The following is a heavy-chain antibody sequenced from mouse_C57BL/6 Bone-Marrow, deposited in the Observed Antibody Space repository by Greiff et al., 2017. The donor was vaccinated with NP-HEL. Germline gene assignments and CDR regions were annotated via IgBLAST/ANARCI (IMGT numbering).Heavy chain of an antibody. J-gene: IGHJ2*01. Sequence: QVQLQQPGAELVKPGASVKLSCKASGYTFTSYWMHWVKQRPGQGLEWIGMIHPNSGSTNYNEKFKSKATLTVDKSSSTAYMQLSSLTSEDSAVYYCARFLFITTVVATDVDYWGQGTTLTVSS. V-gene: IGHV1-64*01. CDR2: IHPNSGST. D-gene: IGHD1-1*01. CDR3: ARFLFITTVVATDVDY. CDR1: GYTFTSYW.